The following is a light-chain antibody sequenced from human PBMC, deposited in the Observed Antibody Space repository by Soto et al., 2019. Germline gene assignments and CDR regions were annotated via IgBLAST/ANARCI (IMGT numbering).Light chain of an antibody. J-gene: IGLJ2*01. CDR3: AAWDGSLSAVV. CDR1: RSNIGNNY. Sequence: QSVLTQPPSASGTPGQRVTISCSGSRSNIGNNYIYWHQQLPGTAPKLLIYRNDQRPSGVPDRFSGSKSGTSGSLVISGLRSEDVADYYCAAWDGSLSAVVFGGGTKLTVL. CDR2: RND. V-gene: IGLV1-47*01.